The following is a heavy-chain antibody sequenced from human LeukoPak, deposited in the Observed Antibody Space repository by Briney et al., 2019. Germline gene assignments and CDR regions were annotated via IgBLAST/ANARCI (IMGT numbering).Heavy chain of an antibody. CDR3: ARVGRDTVTNQIDY. D-gene: IGHD4-11*01. CDR1: GYTFTSYD. J-gene: IGHJ4*02. Sequence: GASVKVSCKASGYTFTSYDINWVRQATGQGLEWMGWMNPNSGNTGYAQKFQGRVTMTRNTSISTAYMELSSLRSEDTAAYYCARVGRDTVTNQIDYWGQGTLVTVSS. CDR2: MNPNSGNT. V-gene: IGHV1-8*01.